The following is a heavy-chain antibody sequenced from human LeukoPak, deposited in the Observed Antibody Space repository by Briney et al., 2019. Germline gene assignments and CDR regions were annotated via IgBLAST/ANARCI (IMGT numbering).Heavy chain of an antibody. CDR3: ARAVHSSTWYSLYYFDY. J-gene: IGHJ4*02. CDR1: GGSFSGYY. CDR2: INHSGST. Sequence: KSSETLSLTCAVYGGSFSGYYWSWIRQPPGKGLEWIGEINHSGSTNYNPSLKSRVTISVDTSKNQFSLKLSSVTAADTAVYYCARAVHSSTWYSLYYFDYWGQGTLVTVSS. D-gene: IGHD6-13*01. V-gene: IGHV4-34*01.